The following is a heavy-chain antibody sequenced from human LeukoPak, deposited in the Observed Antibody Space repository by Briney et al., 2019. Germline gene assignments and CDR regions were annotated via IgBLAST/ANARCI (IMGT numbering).Heavy chain of an antibody. Sequence: PGESLKISCKGSAYSFTSYWIAWVRQMPGKGLEWMGIIYPGDSDTRYSPSFQGQVTISADKSISTAYLQWSSLKASDTAMYYCARLLVVPAADHPDYWGQGTLVTVSS. CDR3: ARLLVVPAADHPDY. CDR2: IYPGDSDT. CDR1: AYSFTSYW. D-gene: IGHD2-2*01. V-gene: IGHV5-51*01. J-gene: IGHJ4*02.